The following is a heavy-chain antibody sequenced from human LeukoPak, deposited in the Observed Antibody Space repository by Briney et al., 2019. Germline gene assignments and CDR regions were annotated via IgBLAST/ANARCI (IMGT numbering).Heavy chain of an antibody. CDR2: ISQSGTTM. Sequence: AGGSLRLSCTASGFTFSDYYMSWIRQTPGKGPEWVSYISQSGTTMDYADSVKGRFTISRDYARDSLYPQMNSLGAEDTAVYYCAKGHTYGMIWGQGTLVTVSS. V-gene: IGHV3-11*01. D-gene: IGHD5-18*01. J-gene: IGHJ4*02. CDR3: AKGHTYGMI. CDR1: GFTFSDYY.